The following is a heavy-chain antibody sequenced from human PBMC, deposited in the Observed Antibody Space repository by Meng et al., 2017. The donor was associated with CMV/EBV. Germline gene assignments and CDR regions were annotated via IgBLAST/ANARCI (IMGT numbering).Heavy chain of an antibody. V-gene: IGHV2-5*02. J-gene: IGHJ4*02. CDR1: GFSLSISGVV. CDR3: ARIAAAGRFDY. CDR2: IYWDDDK. D-gene: IGHD6-13*01. Sequence: QCSLKESGPTLWKPTQNLTLTCTFFGFSLSISGVVVGWILQPPGKALEWLELIYWDDDKRYSPSLKSRLTITKDTSKNQVVLTMTNMDPVDTARYYCARIAAAGRFDYWGQGTLVTVSS.